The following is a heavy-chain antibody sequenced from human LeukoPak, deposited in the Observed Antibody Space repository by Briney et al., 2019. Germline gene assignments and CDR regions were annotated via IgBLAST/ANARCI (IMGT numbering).Heavy chain of an antibody. CDR2: INPNSGGT. Sequence: ASVKVSCKASGYTFTGYYMHWVRQAPGQGLEGMGWINPNSGGTNYAQKFQGRVTMTRDTSISTAYMELSRLRSDDTAVYYCARVGGYSSGWYDYYYYGMDVWGQGTTVTVSS. CDR1: GYTFTGYY. V-gene: IGHV1-2*02. D-gene: IGHD6-19*01. J-gene: IGHJ6*02. CDR3: ARVGGYSSGWYDYYYYGMDV.